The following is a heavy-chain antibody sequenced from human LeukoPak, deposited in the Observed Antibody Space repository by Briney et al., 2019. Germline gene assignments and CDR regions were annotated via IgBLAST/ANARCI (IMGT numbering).Heavy chain of an antibody. J-gene: IGHJ5*02. CDR1: GFTFSSYW. Sequence: GGSLRLSCAVSGFTFSSYWMTWVRQAPGKGLEWVANIKPDGSEKYYVDSVKGRFTISRDNAKNSLYLQMNSLRAEDTAVYYCARVKGGYSSSWYVPEFDPWGRGTLVTVSS. CDR3: ARVKGGYSSSWYVPEFDP. CDR2: IKPDGSEK. D-gene: IGHD6-13*01. V-gene: IGHV3-7*03.